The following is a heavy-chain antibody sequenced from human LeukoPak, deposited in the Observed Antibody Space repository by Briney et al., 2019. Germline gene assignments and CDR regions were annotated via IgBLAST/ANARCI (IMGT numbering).Heavy chain of an antibody. CDR1: GYTLTSYD. Sequence: ASVKVSCKASGYTLTSYDIYWVRQDTGQGLEWMGWMNPNRGNTGYAQKFQGRVTITRNTSISTAYIELSSRRSEDTAVYYWARAVKSRQNQLLLYRGYYFDYWGQGTLVTVSS. V-gene: IGHV1-8*03. CDR2: MNPNRGNT. J-gene: IGHJ4*02. CDR3: ARAVKSRQNQLLLYRGYYFDY. D-gene: IGHD2-2*01.